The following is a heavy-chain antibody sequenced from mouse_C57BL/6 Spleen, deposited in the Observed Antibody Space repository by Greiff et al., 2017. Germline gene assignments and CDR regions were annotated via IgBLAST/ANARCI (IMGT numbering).Heavy chain of an antibody. V-gene: IGHV5-9-1*02. J-gene: IGHJ4*01. Sequence: EVKVEESGEGLVKPGGSLKLSCAASGFTFSSYAMSWVRQTPEKRLEWVAYISSGGDYNYYANTVKGRCTIARDKARNAPYLQMSSLKSEDTAMYYCTRGGGYYYAMDYWGQGTSVTVSS. CDR1: GFTFSSYA. CDR2: ISSGGDYN. CDR3: TRGGGYYYAMDY.